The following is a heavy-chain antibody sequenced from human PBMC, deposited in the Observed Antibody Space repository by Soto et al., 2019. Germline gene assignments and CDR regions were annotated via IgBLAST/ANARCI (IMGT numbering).Heavy chain of an antibody. Sequence: SETLSLTCTVSGGSISSGDYYWSWIRQPPGKGLEWIGYIYYSGSTYYNPSLKSRVTISVDTSKNQFSLKLSSVTAADTAVYYCARGPADDYGDPHWYFDLWGRGTLVTVSS. CDR1: GGSISSGDYY. CDR2: IYYSGST. CDR3: ARGPADDYGDPHWYFDL. J-gene: IGHJ2*01. D-gene: IGHD4-17*01. V-gene: IGHV4-30-4*01.